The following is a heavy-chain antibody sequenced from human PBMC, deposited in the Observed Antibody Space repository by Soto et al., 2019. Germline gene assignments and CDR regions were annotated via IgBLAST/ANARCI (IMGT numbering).Heavy chain of an antibody. CDR1: GGTFSNYT. J-gene: IGHJ6*02. CDR3: ARSSPYIVVRKPTGNQDYYGMDV. V-gene: IGHV1-69*13. Sequence: SVKVSCKASGGTFSNYTISWVRQAPGQGLEWMGGIIPVFGTTDYEQKFQGRVTITADGSTSTAYMKLSSLRSADTAVYYCARSSPYIVVRKPTGNQDYYGMDVWGQGTTVTVSS. CDR2: IIPVFGTT. D-gene: IGHD2-2*01.